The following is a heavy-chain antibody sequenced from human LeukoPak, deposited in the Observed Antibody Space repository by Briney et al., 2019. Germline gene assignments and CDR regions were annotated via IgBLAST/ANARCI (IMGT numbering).Heavy chain of an antibody. J-gene: IGHJ4*02. CDR3: ARNSPRYDSSGYYSD. D-gene: IGHD3-22*01. CDR2: INPSGGST. CDR1: GYTFTSYY. Sequence: ASVTVSCKASGYTFTSYYMHWVRQAPGQGLEWMGIINPSGGSTSYAQKFQGRVTMTRDTSTSTVYMELSSLRSEDTAVYYCARNSPRYDSSGYYSDWGQGTLVTVSS. V-gene: IGHV1-46*01.